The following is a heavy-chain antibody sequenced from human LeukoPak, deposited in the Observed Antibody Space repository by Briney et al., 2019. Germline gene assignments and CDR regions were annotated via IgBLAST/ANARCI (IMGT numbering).Heavy chain of an antibody. CDR2: IYTSGST. CDR3: ARDGPLAYDFWSSYYYYYMDV. V-gene: IGHV4-4*07. Sequence: PSETLSLTCTVSGGSISSYYWSWIRQPAGKGLEWIGRIYTSGSTNYNPSLKSRVTMSVDTSKNQFSLKLSSVTAADTAVYYCARDGPLAYDFWSSYYYYYMDVWGKGTTVTVSS. J-gene: IGHJ6*03. CDR1: GGSISSYY. D-gene: IGHD3-3*01.